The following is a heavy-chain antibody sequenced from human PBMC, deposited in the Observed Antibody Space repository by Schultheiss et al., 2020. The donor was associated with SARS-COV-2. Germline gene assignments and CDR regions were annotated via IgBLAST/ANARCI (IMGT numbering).Heavy chain of an antibody. V-gene: IGHV4-34*01. CDR3: AHQGGALHYFDY. J-gene: IGHJ4*02. Sequence: SETLSLTCTVSGGSISSYYWGWIRQPPGKGLEWIGEINHSGSTNYNPSLKSRVTISVDTSKNQFSLKLSSVTAADTAVYYCAHQGGALHYFDYWGQGTLVTVSS. D-gene: IGHD3-16*01. CDR1: GGSISSYY. CDR2: INHSGST.